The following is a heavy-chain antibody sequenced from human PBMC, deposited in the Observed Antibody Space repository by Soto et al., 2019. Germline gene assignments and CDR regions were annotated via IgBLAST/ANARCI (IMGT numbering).Heavy chain of an antibody. V-gene: IGHV1-69*01. CDR1: GGTFSSYA. CDR2: IIPIFGTA. D-gene: IGHD3-3*01. CDR3: ASRDDFWSGPAGDYYYYGMDV. Sequence: QVQLVQSGAEVKKPGSSVKVSCKASGGTFSSYAISWVRQAPGQGLEWMGGIIPIFGTANYAQKFQGRVTITADESTSTAYMELSSLRSEDTAVYYCASRDDFWSGPAGDYYYYGMDVWGQGTTVTVSS. J-gene: IGHJ6*02.